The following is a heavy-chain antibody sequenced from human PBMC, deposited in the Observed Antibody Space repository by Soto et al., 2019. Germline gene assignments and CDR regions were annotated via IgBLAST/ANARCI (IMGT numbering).Heavy chain of an antibody. V-gene: IGHV1-18*01. CDR3: ARVHRNGSGSYDFDY. D-gene: IGHD3-10*01. CDR1: GYTFTSYG. Sequence: QVQLVQSGAEVKKPGASVKVSCKASGYTFTSYGISWVRQAPGQGLEWMGWISAYNGNTNYAQKLQGRVTMTTDTSTSTAYMELRSLRSDVTAMYYCARVHRNGSGSYDFDYWGQGTLVTVSS. J-gene: IGHJ4*02. CDR2: ISAYNGNT.